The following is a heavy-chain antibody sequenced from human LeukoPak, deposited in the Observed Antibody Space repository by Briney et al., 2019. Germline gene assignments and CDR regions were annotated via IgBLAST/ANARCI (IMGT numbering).Heavy chain of an antibody. V-gene: IGHV4-59*01. Sequence: PSETLSLTCTVSGGSISSYYWSWIRQPPGKGLEWIGYIYYSWSTNYNPSLKSRVTISVDTSKNQFSLKLSSVTAADTAVYYCARIHYDFWSGYYSADYYYGMDVWGQGTTVTVSS. CDR1: GGSISSYY. D-gene: IGHD3-3*01. CDR2: IYYSWST. CDR3: ARIHYDFWSGYYSADYYYGMDV. J-gene: IGHJ6*02.